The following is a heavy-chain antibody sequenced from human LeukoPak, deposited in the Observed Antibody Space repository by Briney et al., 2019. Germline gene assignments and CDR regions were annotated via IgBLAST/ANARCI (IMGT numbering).Heavy chain of an antibody. D-gene: IGHD2-8*01. CDR2: ISGSGGST. CDR1: GFTFSSYA. Sequence: PGGSLRLSCAASGFTFSSYAMSWVRQAPGKGLEWVSVISGSGGSTYYADSVKGRFTISRDNSKNTLYLQMNSLRTEDTAVYYCASGVLDIVLMVYALDYWGQGTLVTVSS. V-gene: IGHV3-23*01. J-gene: IGHJ4*02. CDR3: ASGVLDIVLMVYALDY.